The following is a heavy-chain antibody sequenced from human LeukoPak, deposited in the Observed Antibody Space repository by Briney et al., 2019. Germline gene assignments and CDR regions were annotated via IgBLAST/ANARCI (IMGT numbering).Heavy chain of an antibody. CDR2: IIPIFGIA. V-gene: IGHV1-69*02. CDR3: VRGYSSGWKELGPWCG. CDR1: GYTFTGYY. Sequence: GASVKVSCKASGYTFTGYYMHWVRQAPGQGLEWMGRIIPIFGIANYAQKFQGRVTITADKSTSTAYMELSSLRSEDTAVYYCVRGYSSGWKELGPWCGWGQGTLVTVSS. D-gene: IGHD6-19*01. J-gene: IGHJ4*02.